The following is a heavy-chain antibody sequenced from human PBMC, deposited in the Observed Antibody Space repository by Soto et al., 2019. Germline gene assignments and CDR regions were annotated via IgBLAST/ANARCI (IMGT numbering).Heavy chain of an antibody. Sequence: GGSLRLSCAASGFTFSSYSMNWVRQAPGKGLEWVSYISSSSSTIYYADSVKGRFTISRDNAKNSLYVQMNSLRDEDTAVYYCARGVAYGAWLVDYWGQGTLVTVSS. CDR1: GFTFSSYS. CDR3: ARGVAYGAWLVDY. CDR2: ISSSSSTI. J-gene: IGHJ4*02. D-gene: IGHD4-17*01. V-gene: IGHV3-48*02.